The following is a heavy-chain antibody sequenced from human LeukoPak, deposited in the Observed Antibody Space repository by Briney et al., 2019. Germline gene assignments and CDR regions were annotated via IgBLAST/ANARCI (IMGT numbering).Heavy chain of an antibody. CDR2: INHSGST. Sequence: SETLSLTCAVYGGSFSGYYWSWIRQPPGQGLEWIGQINHSGSTNYNPSLKSRVTISVDTSKNQFSLKLSSVTAADTAVYYCARGALTIAAARRGWFDPWGQGTLVTVSS. D-gene: IGHD6-13*01. V-gene: IGHV4-34*01. CDR1: GGSFSGYY. J-gene: IGHJ5*02. CDR3: ARGALTIAAARRGWFDP.